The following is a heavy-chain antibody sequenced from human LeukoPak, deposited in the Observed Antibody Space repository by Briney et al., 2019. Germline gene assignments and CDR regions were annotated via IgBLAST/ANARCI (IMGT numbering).Heavy chain of an antibody. Sequence: ASVKVSCKASGYTFTSYSISWVRQAPGQGLEWMGGIIPIFGTANYAQKFQGRVTITADESTSTAYMELSSLRSEDTAVYYCANRRRASRGYGMDVWGQGITVTVSS. CDR1: GYTFTSYS. V-gene: IGHV1-69*13. J-gene: IGHJ6*02. CDR3: ANRRRASRGYGMDV. D-gene: IGHD1-1*01. CDR2: IIPIFGTA.